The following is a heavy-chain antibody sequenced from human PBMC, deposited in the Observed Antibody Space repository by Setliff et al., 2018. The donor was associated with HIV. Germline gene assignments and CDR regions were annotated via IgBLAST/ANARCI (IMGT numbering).Heavy chain of an antibody. D-gene: IGHD1-26*01. CDR2: IYYSGST. V-gene: IGHV4-39*07. CDR1: GGSIRGTSYY. Sequence: SETLSLTCTVSGGSIRGTSYYWGWIRQPPGKGLEWIGSIYYSGSTYYNPSLKSQVTVSVDLSKKQISLKLSSVTAADTAIYYCAIRSRLGGSSNYFDSWGQGALVTVSS. CDR3: AIRSRLGGSSNYFDS. J-gene: IGHJ4*02.